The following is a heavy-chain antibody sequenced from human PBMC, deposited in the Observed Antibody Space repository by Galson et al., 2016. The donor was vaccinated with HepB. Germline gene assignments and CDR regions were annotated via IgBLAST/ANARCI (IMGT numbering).Heavy chain of an antibody. J-gene: IGHJ4*02. V-gene: IGHV3-23*01. D-gene: IGHD6-13*01. CDR1: GFPFSSHG. CDR2: VRTSSVRSGFST. Sequence: SLRLSCAVSGFPFSSHGMSWVRQAPEQGLEWVSVVRTSSVRSGFSTKYADSVKGRFTVSRDDSKNTLYLQMNSLRAEDTAVYYCAREKDSSSWYNFDYRGQGTLVTVSS. CDR3: AREKDSSSWYNFDY.